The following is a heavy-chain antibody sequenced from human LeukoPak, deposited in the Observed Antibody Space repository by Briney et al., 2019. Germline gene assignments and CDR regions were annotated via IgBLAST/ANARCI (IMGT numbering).Heavy chain of an antibody. J-gene: IGHJ4*02. V-gene: IGHV4-4*02. CDR2: IYHSGST. CDR1: GGSISSSNW. CDR3: ARAGTYGGDPRGFDY. Sequence: SETLSLTCAVSGGSISSSNWWSWVRQPPGKGLEWIGEIYHSGSTNYNPSLKSRVTISVDKSKNQFSLKLSSVTAADTAVYYCARAGTYGGDPRGFDYWGQGTLVTVSS. D-gene: IGHD4-23*01.